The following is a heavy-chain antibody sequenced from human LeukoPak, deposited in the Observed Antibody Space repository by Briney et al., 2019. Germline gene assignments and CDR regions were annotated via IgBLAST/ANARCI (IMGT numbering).Heavy chain of an antibody. Sequence: SETLSLTCAVSGGSISSGGYSWSWIRQPPGKGLDWIGYIYHSGSTYYNPSLKSRVTISVDRSKNQFSLKLSSVTAADTAVYYCARGRYYFDYWGQGTLVTVSS. J-gene: IGHJ4*02. CDR3: ARGRYYFDY. CDR2: IYHSGST. V-gene: IGHV4-30-2*01. CDR1: GGSISSGGYS.